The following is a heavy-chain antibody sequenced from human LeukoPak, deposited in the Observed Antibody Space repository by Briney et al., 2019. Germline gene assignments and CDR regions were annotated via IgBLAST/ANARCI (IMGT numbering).Heavy chain of an antibody. CDR3: ARTYRGGSGWYRPFYFDY. D-gene: IGHD6-19*01. CDR1: GGTFSSYA. V-gene: IGHV1-69*13. CDR2: IIPIFGTA. Sequence: GASVKVSCKASGGTFSSYAISWVRQAPGQGLEWMGGIIPIFGTANYAQKFQGRVTITADESTSTAYMELSSLRSEDTAVYYCARTYRGGSGWYRPFYFDYWGQGTLVTVSS. J-gene: IGHJ4*02.